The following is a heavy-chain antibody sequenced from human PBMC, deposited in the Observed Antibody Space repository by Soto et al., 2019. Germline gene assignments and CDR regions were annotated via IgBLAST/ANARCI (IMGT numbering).Heavy chain of an antibody. Sequence: GGSLRLSCAASGFIFENFGMSWVRQAPGKGLEWISSISGSGFKKYYADSVKGRFTISRDNSKSTVYLELNNLSAEDTAVYHCAKNQGVELVPLATVDWFDPWGQGSVVTASS. J-gene: IGHJ5*02. CDR3: AKNQGVELVPLATVDWFDP. V-gene: IGHV3-23*01. D-gene: IGHD1-26*01. CDR2: ISGSGFKK. CDR1: GFIFENFG.